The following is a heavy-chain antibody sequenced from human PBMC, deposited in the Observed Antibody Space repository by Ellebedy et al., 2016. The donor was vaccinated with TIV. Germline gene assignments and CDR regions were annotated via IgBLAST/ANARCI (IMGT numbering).Heavy chain of an antibody. CDR3: ARSTSSTWSYFDY. J-gene: IGHJ2*01. CDR2: VYSGGRT. D-gene: IGHD2-15*01. CDR1: GGSVSSDY. Sequence: MPSETLSLTCTVSGGSVSSDYWSWIRQPPGRGLEWVGYVYSGGRTTYTPSLKSRVTIPADTSRNQFSLQLTSMSTADTAVYYCARSTSSTWSYFDYWGRGTPVTVSS. V-gene: IGHV4-59*02.